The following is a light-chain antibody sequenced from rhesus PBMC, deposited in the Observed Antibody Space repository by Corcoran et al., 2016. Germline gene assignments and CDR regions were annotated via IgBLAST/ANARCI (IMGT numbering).Light chain of an antibody. CDR3: LQGYSTPLT. J-gene: IGKJ4*01. CDR2: AAS. Sequence: DIQMTQSPSSLSASVGDRVTITCRASQGISDYLSWYQQKPGKAPKRLIYAASSLESGVQSRFSGSGTGTEFPLTISSLQPEDFAAYYCLQGYSTPLTFGGGTKVELK. CDR1: QGISDY. V-gene: IGKV1-36*02.